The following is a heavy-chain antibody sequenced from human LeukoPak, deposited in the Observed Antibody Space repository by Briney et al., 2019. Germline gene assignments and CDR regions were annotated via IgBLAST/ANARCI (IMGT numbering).Heavy chain of an antibody. CDR2: ISAYNGDT. V-gene: IGHV1-18*04. CDR3: ARGSYFDY. Sequence: ASVKVSCKASGYTFTGYYMHWVRQAPGQGLEWMGWISAYNGDTNYALKLQGRVTMTTDTSTSTAYMELRSLRSDDTAVYYCARGSYFDYWGQGTLVTVSS. CDR1: GYTFTGYY. J-gene: IGHJ4*02.